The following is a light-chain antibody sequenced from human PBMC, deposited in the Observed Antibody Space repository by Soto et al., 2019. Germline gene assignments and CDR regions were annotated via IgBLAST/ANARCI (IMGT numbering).Light chain of an antibody. J-gene: IGKJ4*01. Sequence: SVMTQSPATLSVSPGERATLSCRASQSVSSNLAWYQQKPGQAPRLLIYGASTRATGIPARFSGSGSGTEFTLTISSLQSEDFAVYYCQQYNNWPLTLGGGTKVDI. CDR1: QSVSSN. CDR3: QQYNNWPLT. CDR2: GAS. V-gene: IGKV3-15*01.